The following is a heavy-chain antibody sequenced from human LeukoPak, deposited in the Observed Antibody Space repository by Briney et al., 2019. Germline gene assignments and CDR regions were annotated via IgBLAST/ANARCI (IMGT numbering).Heavy chain of an antibody. J-gene: IGHJ4*02. V-gene: IGHV4-59*04. Sequence: SETLSLTCTVSGGSISSYYWSWIRQPPGKGLEWIGYIYHSGSTYYNPSLKSRVTISVDRSKNQFSLKLSSVTAADTAVYYCAGGPTYYYDSRPLDYWGQGTLVTVSS. D-gene: IGHD3-22*01. CDR1: GGSISSYY. CDR2: IYHSGST. CDR3: AGGPTYYYDSRPLDY.